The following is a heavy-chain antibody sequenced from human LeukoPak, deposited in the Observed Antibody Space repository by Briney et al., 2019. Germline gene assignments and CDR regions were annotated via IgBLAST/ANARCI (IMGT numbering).Heavy chain of an antibody. Sequence: PSETLSLTCTVSGGSIRSSTYYWAWIRQPPGKGLEWTGTIHHSGDTYYNPSLKSRVAISVDTSKNQFSLNLSSVTAADTAVYYCARLGGYYDPPDYGGQGTLVTVSS. V-gene: IGHV4-39*01. D-gene: IGHD3-22*01. CDR1: GGSIRSSTYY. CDR2: IHHSGDT. CDR3: ARLGGYYDPPDY. J-gene: IGHJ4*02.